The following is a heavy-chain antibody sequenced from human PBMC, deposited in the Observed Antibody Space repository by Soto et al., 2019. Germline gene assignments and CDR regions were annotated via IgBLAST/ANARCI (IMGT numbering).Heavy chain of an antibody. CDR1: GFTFSSYW. J-gene: IGHJ4*02. CDR2: INSDGSST. Sequence: PGGSLRLSCAASGFTFSSYWMHWVRQAPGKGLVWVSRINSDGSSTSYADSVKGRFTISRDNAKNTLYLQMNSLRAEDTAVYYCARGGHSSGWYVPRPHFDYWGQGTLVTVSS. V-gene: IGHV3-74*01. D-gene: IGHD6-19*01. CDR3: ARGGHSSGWYVPRPHFDY.